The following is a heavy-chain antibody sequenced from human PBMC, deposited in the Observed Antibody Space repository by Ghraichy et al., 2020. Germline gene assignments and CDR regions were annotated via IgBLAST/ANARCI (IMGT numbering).Heavy chain of an antibody. CDR1: GGSISSSNW. D-gene: IGHD5-24*01. V-gene: IGHV4-4*02. Sequence: SETLSLTCAVSGGSISSSNWWSWVRQPPGKGLEWIGEIYHSGSTNYNPSLKSRVTISVDKSKNQFSLKLTSVTAADTAVFYCARRDLEAPYYYGMDVWGQGTTVTVSS. CDR2: IYHSGST. CDR3: ARRDLEAPYYYGMDV. J-gene: IGHJ6*02.